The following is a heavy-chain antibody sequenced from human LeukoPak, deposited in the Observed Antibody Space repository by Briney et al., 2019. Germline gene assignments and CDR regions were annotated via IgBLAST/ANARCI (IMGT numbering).Heavy chain of an antibody. CDR1: GYTFIGYY. CDR2: INPNSGGT. V-gene: IGHV1-2*02. Sequence: ASVKVSCKASGYTFIGYYIHWVRQAPGQGLQWMGWINPNSGGTDYAQNFQGRVTMTRDTSISTAYMELSRLTSDDTAVYYCARATLTHYYFDYWGQGTLVTVSS. CDR3: ARATLTHYYFDY. D-gene: IGHD4-17*01. J-gene: IGHJ4*02.